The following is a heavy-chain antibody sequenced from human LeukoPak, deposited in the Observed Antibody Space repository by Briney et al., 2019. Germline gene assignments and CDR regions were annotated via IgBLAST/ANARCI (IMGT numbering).Heavy chain of an antibody. Sequence: KPSETLSLTCTVSGASISSSSYSWGWIRQPPGKGLEWSGSIDYSGNAYYNPSLKSRVTISVDMSKNQFSLKLSSVTAADTAVYYCVTSAWGFNGPFNYWGQGTLVTVSS. V-gene: IGHV4-39*01. CDR3: VTSAWGFNGPFNY. J-gene: IGHJ4*02. D-gene: IGHD3-16*01. CDR2: IDYSGNA. CDR1: GASISSSSYS.